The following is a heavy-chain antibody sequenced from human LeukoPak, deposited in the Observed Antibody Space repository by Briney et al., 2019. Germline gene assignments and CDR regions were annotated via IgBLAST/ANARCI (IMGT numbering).Heavy chain of an antibody. CDR2: TTPIFGSA. J-gene: IGHJ4*02. CDR3: ARGWLRGIFDY. D-gene: IGHD5-12*01. V-gene: IGHV1-69*05. CDR1: GGTFSSYA. Sequence: SVKVSCKASGGTFSSYAISWVRQAPGQGLEWMGGTTPIFGSANYAQKFQGRVTIATDESTSTAYMELSSLRSEDTAVYYCARGWLRGIFDYWGQGTLVTVSS.